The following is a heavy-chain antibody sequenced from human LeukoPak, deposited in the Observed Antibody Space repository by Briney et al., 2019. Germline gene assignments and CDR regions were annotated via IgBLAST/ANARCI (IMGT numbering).Heavy chain of an antibody. Sequence: SETLSLTCAVYGGSFSTNYWSWIRQPPGKGLEWIGEISHSGSTNYNASLRSRLTISVDTSKNQFSLKLSSVTAADTAVYYCARGLRYWTYWGQGSLVTVSS. V-gene: IGHV4-34*01. D-gene: IGHD2-8*02. CDR3: ARGLRYWTY. CDR2: ISHSGST. J-gene: IGHJ4*02. CDR1: GGSFSTNY.